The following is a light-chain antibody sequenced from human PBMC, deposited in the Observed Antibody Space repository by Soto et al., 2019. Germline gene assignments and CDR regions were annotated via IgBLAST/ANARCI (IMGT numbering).Light chain of an antibody. CDR2: ETS. V-gene: IGKV1-5*03. CDR3: QQYSTFWT. J-gene: IGKJ1*01. CDR1: RSLTRW. Sequence: DIQMTKSPSSLSASVGDRVTITFRASRSLTRWLAWYQQKPGRAPKVLIYETSILQSGVPSRFSGSGSGTEFTLTISGVQPDDIATYYCQQYSTFWTFGQGTKVDIK.